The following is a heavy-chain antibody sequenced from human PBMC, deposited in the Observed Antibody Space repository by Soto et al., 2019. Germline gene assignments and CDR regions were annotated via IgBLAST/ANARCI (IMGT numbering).Heavy chain of an antibody. CDR2: IYHSGST. Sequence: PSETLSLTCAVSGYSISTGFNWAWIRQPPGKGLEWIGSIYHSGSTYYNPSLKSRVTISVDTSKNQFSLKLSSVTAADTAVYYCARFPSYGYSSSWYTKEYYYYYYGMDVWGQGTTVTVSS. V-gene: IGHV4-38-2*01. J-gene: IGHJ6*02. D-gene: IGHD6-13*01. CDR1: GYSISTGFN. CDR3: ARFPSYGYSSSWYTKEYYYYYYGMDV.